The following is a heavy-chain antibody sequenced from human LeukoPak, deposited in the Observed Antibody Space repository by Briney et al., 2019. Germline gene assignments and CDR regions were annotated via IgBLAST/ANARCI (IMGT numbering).Heavy chain of an antibody. CDR3: ARGDYDFWSGLGGTRKNYYFDY. J-gene: IGHJ4*02. CDR1: GGSMSSYY. CDR2: IYHSGST. D-gene: IGHD3-3*01. Sequence: SETLSLTCTVSGGSMSSYYWSWIRQPPGKGLEWIGYIYHSGSTYYNPSLKSRVTISVDRSKNQFSLKLSSVTAADTAVYYCARGDYDFWSGLGGTRKNYYFDYWGQGALVTVSS. V-gene: IGHV4-59*12.